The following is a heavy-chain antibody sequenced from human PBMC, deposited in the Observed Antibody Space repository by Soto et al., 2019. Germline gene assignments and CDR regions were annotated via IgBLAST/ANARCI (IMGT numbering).Heavy chain of an antibody. CDR1: GFTFSSDW. V-gene: IGHV3-74*01. Sequence: EVHLVESGGGLVQPGGSLRLSCVASGFTFSSDWMHWVRQGPGRGLVWVSRMNSDGSIINYADSVKGRFTVSRDNAKNTLYLQMNRLRVEDTALYYCVTGWSDVWGQGTTVTVSS. J-gene: IGHJ6*02. CDR2: MNSDGSII. D-gene: IGHD2-15*01. CDR3: VTGWSDV.